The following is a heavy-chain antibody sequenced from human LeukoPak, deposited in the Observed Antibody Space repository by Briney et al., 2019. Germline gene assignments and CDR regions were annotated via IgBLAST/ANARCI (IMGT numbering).Heavy chain of an antibody. D-gene: IGHD3-22*01. CDR3: ARDDNYYDSSGYYRGGAFDI. CDR1: GGSISSGSYY. J-gene: IGHJ3*02. V-gene: IGHV4-61*02. Sequence: SETLSLTCTVSGGSISSGSYYRSWIRQPAGKGLEWIGRIYTSGSTNYNPSLKSRVTISVDTSKNQFSLKLSSVTAADTAVYYCARDDNYYDSSGYYRGGAFDIWGQGTMVTVSS. CDR2: IYTSGST.